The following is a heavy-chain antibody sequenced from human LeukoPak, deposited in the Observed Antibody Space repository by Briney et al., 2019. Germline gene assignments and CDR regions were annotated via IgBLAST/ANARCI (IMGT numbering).Heavy chain of an antibody. CDR3: ARGGNGYRIEAAGTTRFDP. CDR1: GGSISSYY. J-gene: IGHJ5*02. V-gene: IGHV4-4*08. CDR2: IYDSGIT. D-gene: IGHD6-13*01. Sequence: SETLSLTCTVSGGSISSYYWSWIRQPPGKGLQWIGYIYDSGITNYNPSLKSRVTISVDTSKNLFSLKMTSVTAADTAVYYCARGGNGYRIEAAGTTRFDPWGQGTLVTVPS.